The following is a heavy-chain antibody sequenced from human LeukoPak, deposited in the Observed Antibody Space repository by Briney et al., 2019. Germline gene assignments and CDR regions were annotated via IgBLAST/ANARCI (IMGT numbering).Heavy chain of an antibody. CDR1: GGSFSGYY. D-gene: IGHD2-2*01. V-gene: IGHV4-34*01. Sequence: PSETLSLTCAVYGGSFSGYYWSWIRQPPGKGLEGIGEINHSGSTNYNPSLKSRVTISVDTSKNQFSLKLSSVTAADTAVYYCARAVPAASRTRRYYWYFDLWGRGTLVTVSS. J-gene: IGHJ2*01. CDR3: ARAVPAASRTRRYYWYFDL. CDR2: INHSGST.